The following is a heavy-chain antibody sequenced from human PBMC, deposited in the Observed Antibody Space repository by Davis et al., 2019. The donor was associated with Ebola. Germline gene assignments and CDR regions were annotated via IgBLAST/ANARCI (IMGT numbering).Heavy chain of an antibody. J-gene: IGHJ6*02. CDR3: ARVAAADFYYYGMDV. V-gene: IGHV4-59*01. CDR1: GGSFSGYY. D-gene: IGHD6-13*01. Sequence: SETLSLTCAVYGGSFSGYYWSWIRQPPGKGLEWIGYIYYSGSTNYNPSLKSRVTISVDTSKNQFSLKLSSVTAADTAVYYCARVAAADFYYYGMDVWGQGTTVTVSS. CDR2: IYYSGST.